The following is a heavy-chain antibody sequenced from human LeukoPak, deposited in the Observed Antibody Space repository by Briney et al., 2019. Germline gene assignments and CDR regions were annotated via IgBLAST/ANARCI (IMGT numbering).Heavy chain of an antibody. CDR1: GGSISSYY. CDR2: IYYSGST. V-gene: IGHV4-59*08. J-gene: IGHJ4*02. Sequence: SETLSLTCTVSGGSISSYYWSWIRQPPGKGLEWIGYIYYSGSTNYNPSLKGRVTISVDTSKNQFSLNLTSVTAADTAVYYCARHFSGAAAPLPFDYWGQGTLVTVSS. D-gene: IGHD6-13*01. CDR3: ARHFSGAAAPLPFDY.